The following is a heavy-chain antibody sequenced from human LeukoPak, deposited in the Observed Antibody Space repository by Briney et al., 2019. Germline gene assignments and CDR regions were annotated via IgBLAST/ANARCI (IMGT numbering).Heavy chain of an antibody. V-gene: IGHV3-30*04. CDR3: ARVQGRYSYGSGFDS. J-gene: IGHJ4*02. CDR2: MSYDGSNK. D-gene: IGHD5-18*01. CDR1: GFTFSSYA. Sequence: GRSLRLSCAASGFTFSSYAMHWVRQAPGKGLEWVAVMSYDGSNKYYADSVKGRFTLSRDKSKNTLYLQMNSLRAEDTAVYYGARVQGRYSYGSGFDSWGQGTLVTVSS.